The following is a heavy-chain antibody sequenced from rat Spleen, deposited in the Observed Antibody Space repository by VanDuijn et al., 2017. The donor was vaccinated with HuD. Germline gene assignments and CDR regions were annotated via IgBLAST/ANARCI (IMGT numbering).Heavy chain of an antibody. J-gene: IGHJ3*01. V-gene: IGHV2S30*01. Sequence: QVQLKESGPGLVQPSQTLSLICTVSGFSLTDYNIHWLRQPPGKGLEWMGRMWYDGDTYYNSALKSRLSISRDTSKSQVFLKMNSLQTEDTAIYYCTRGTTQYNWFAYWGQGTLVTVSS. D-gene: IGHD3-4*01. CDR2: MWYDGDT. CDR1: GFSLTDYN. CDR3: TRGTTQYNWFAY.